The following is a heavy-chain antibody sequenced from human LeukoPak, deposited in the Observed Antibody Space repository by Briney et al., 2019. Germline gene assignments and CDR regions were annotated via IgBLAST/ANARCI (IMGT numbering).Heavy chain of an antibody. CDR3: ARSIYSYGLATYFDY. J-gene: IGHJ4*02. Sequence: PSETLSLTCTVSGGSISSSSYYWGWIRQPPGKGLEWIGSIYYSGSTYYNPSLKSRVTISVDTSKNQFSLKLSSVTAADTAVYYCARSIYSYGLATYFDYWGQGTLVTVSS. CDR1: GGSISSSSYY. V-gene: IGHV4-39*07. D-gene: IGHD5-18*01. CDR2: IYYSGST.